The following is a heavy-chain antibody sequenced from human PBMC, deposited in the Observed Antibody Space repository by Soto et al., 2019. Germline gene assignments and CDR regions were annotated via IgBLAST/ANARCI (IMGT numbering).Heavy chain of an antibody. CDR1: GFSLNTCGLG. D-gene: IGHD2-21*02. CDR3: ARSRCAGDCLLYYSSHYYYGMDV. CDR2: IYWDGDK. V-gene: IGHV2-5*02. J-gene: IGHJ6*02. Sequence: QITLKESGPPLVKPTQHLTLTCTFSGFSLNTCGLGVGWIRQPPGKALEWLALIYWDGDKRYSPSLKSSISITKDTSNTQVVLTMTNMDPVDTATYYCARSRCAGDCLLYYSSHYYYGMDVWGQGTTVTVSS.